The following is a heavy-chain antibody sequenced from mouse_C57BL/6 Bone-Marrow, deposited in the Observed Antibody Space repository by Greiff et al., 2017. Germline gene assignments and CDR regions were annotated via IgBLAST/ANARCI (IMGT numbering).Heavy chain of an antibody. CDR3: AREGGLQPEFAY. CDR1: GYTFTSYW. J-gene: IGHJ3*01. Sequence: QVQLQQPGAELVMPGASVKLSCKASGYTFTSYWMHWVKQRPGQGLEWIGEIDPSDSYTNYNQKFKGKSTLTVDKSSSTAYMQLSSLTSEDSAVYYCAREGGLQPEFAYWGQETLVTVSA. V-gene: IGHV1-69*01. D-gene: IGHD2-4*01. CDR2: IDPSDSYT.